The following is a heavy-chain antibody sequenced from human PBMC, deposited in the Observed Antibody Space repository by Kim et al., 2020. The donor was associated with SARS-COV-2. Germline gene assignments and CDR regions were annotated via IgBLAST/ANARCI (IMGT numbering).Heavy chain of an antibody. CDR2: TYYRSKWYN. J-gene: IGHJ4*02. CDR1: GDSVSSNSAA. V-gene: IGHV6-1*01. D-gene: IGHD6-13*01. CDR3: ARDLSFGSSWYIGIGGFDY. Sequence: SQTLSLTCAISGDSVSSNSAAWNWIRQSPSRGLEWLGRTYYRSKWYNDYAVSVKSRITINPDTSKNQFSLQLNSVTPEDTAVYYCARDLSFGSSWYIGIGGFDYWGQGTLVTVSS.